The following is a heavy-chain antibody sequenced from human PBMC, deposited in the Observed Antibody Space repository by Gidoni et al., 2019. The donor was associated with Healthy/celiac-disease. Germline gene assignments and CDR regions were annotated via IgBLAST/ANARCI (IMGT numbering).Heavy chain of an antibody. Sequence: QVQLVASGGGVVQPGRSLRLSCAASGFTFSSYAMHWVRQAPGKGLEWVAVISYDGSNKYYADSVKGRFTISRDNSKNTLYLQMNSLRAEDTAVYYCAREARPPYYDFWSGYYTDYYYYYMDVWGKGTTVTVSS. CDR3: AREARPPYYDFWSGYYTDYYYYYMDV. CDR2: ISYDGSNK. CDR1: GFTFSSYA. D-gene: IGHD3-3*01. J-gene: IGHJ6*03. V-gene: IGHV3-30-3*01.